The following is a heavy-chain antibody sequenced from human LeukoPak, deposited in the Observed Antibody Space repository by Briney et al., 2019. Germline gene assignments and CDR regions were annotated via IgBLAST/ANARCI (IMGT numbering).Heavy chain of an antibody. CDR2: IIPIFGTT. CDR1: GGTFSSHG. D-gene: IGHD3-22*01. Sequence: SVKVSCKASGGTFSSHGFSWVRQAPGQGLEWMGGIIPIFGTTNYAQKFQGRVTITTDDSTSTGYMELSSLRSEDTAVYYCARRWPHSSGYYLFDYWGHGTLVTVSS. V-gene: IGHV1-69*05. J-gene: IGHJ4*01. CDR3: ARRWPHSSGYYLFDY.